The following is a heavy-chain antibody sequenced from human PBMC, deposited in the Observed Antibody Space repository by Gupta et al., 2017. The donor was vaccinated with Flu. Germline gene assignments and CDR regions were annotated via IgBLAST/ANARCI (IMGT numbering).Heavy chain of an antibody. CDR2: IIPIVGTA. CDR3: AREPRTNIVGGPAASNAFDI. V-gene: IGHV1-69*06. J-gene: IGHJ3*02. Sequence: WVRQAPGQGLEGMGGIIPIVGTANYAQKFKGRVTITADKSTSTDYMERSRRRSEETAVYYCAREPRTNIVGGPAASNAFDIGGQGTMVTVSS. D-gene: IGHD2-2*01.